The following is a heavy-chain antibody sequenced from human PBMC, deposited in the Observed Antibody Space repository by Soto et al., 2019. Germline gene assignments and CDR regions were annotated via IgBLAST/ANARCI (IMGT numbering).Heavy chain of an antibody. CDR2: FIPIFDAS. Sequence: QVQLVQSGAEVKKPGSSVKVSCKASGGTFSNYAINWVRQAPGQGLEWMGGFIPIFDASTYAQHFRGRVTIIADESTTTAYMELSDLRSEDTAMYYCARKAESYGFDIWGQGTLVTVSS. J-gene: IGHJ3*02. V-gene: IGHV1-69*01. D-gene: IGHD3-10*01. CDR3: ARKAESYGFDI. CDR1: GGTFSNYA.